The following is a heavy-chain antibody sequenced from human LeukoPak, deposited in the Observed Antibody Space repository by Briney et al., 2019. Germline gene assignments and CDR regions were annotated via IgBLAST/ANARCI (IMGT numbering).Heavy chain of an antibody. Sequence: SETLSLTCTVSGAYTGSHYWIWIRQPAGKGLEWIGRISPSGTTHYNPSLGSRVTMSVDTSKNYFSLRLSSVTAADTAVYYCARDFYASGFYFWFDPWGQGILVTVSS. D-gene: IGHD2/OR15-2a*01. CDR3: ARDFYASGFYFWFDP. CDR2: ISPSGTT. J-gene: IGHJ5*02. CDR1: GAYTGSHY. V-gene: IGHV4-4*07.